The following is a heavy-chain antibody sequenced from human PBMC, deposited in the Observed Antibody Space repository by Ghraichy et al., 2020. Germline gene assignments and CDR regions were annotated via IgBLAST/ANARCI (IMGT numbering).Heavy chain of an antibody. CDR3: ARPSIAVAGTYYGMDV. V-gene: IGHV3-30*04. CDR1: GFTFSSYA. D-gene: IGHD6-19*01. J-gene: IGHJ6*02. Sequence: GGSLRLSCAASGFTFSSYAMHWVRQAPGKGLEWVAVISYDGSNKYYADSVKGRFTISRDNSKNTLYLQMNSLRAEDTAVYYCARPSIAVAGTYYGMDVWGQGTTVTVSS. CDR2: ISYDGSNK.